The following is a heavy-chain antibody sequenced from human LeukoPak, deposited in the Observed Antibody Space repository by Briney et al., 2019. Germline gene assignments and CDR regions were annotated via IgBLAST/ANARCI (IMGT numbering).Heavy chain of an antibody. CDR1: GFMFSSYG. Sequence: PGGSLRLSCAASGFMFSSYGMHWVRQAPGKGLEWVAVIWYDGSNKDYADSVKGRFTISRDNAKNSLYLQMNSLRDEDTAVYYCARGQGYYHSSGYYYYFDYWGQGTLVTVSS. D-gene: IGHD3-22*01. CDR3: ARGQGYYHSSGYYYYFDY. V-gene: IGHV3-33*01. J-gene: IGHJ4*02. CDR2: IWYDGSNK.